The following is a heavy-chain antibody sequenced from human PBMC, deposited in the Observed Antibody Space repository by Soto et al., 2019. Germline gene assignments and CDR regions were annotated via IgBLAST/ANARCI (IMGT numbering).Heavy chain of an antibody. J-gene: IGHJ4*02. D-gene: IGHD4-4*01. V-gene: IGHV3-48*02. CDR3: ARSKYIDY. CDR2: ISGSGSTI. CDR1: GFTFSSYN. Sequence: GGSLRLSCIVSGFTFSSYNMNWVRQAPGKGLEWVTYISGSGSTIYYADSVKGRFTISRDNVKNPLYLQMNSLRDEDTAVYYCARSKYIDYWGQGTLVTVSS.